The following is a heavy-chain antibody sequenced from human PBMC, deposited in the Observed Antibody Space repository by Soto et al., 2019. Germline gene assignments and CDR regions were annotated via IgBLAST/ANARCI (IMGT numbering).Heavy chain of an antibody. CDR1: GGSISSSSYY. CDR3: ARNDPNWNYPRDAFDI. Sequence: QLQLQESGPGLVKPSETLSLTCTVSGGSISSSSYYWGWIRQPPGKGLEWIGSIYYSGSTYYNPSIKSLVTISVDTSRTQFHLKLSSVTAADTAVYYCARNDPNWNYPRDAFDIWGQGTMVTVSS. D-gene: IGHD1-7*01. CDR2: IYYSGST. V-gene: IGHV4-39*01. J-gene: IGHJ3*02.